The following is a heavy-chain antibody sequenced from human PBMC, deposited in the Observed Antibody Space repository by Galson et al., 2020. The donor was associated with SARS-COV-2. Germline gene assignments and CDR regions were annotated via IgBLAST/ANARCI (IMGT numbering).Heavy chain of an antibody. Sequence: GESLKISCAASGFTFSNYAMGWVRQAPGKGLEWVSSIGTLGDNIDYAESVKGRFTISRDKSKGTLYLQMDSLRAEDTAVYYCAKKTAGTYPFDFWGQGTLVTGSS. CDR2: IGTLGDNI. CDR3: AKKTAGTYPFDF. D-gene: IGHD5-18*01. CDR1: GFTFSNYA. V-gene: IGHV3-23*01. J-gene: IGHJ4*02.